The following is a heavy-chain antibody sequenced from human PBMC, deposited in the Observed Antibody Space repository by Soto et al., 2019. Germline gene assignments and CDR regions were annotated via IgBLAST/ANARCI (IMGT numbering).Heavy chain of an antibody. CDR3: ARYMVVVPAAIGDFDS. CDR2: IYYSGST. D-gene: IGHD2-2*01. J-gene: IGHJ4*02. V-gene: IGHV4-61*01. CDR1: GGSVSSGSYY. Sequence: QVQLQESGPGLVKPSENLSLTCTVSGGSVSSGSYYWSWIRPPPGQGLEWIGYIYYSGSTNYNPSLKSRVTRSVDTSQDQVSLKLRSVTAAATAVNYCARYMVVVPAAIGDFDSWGQGPLVTVSS.